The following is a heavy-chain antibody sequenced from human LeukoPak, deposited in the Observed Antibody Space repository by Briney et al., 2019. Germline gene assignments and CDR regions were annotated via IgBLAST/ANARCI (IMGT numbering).Heavy chain of an antibody. CDR2: INHSGST. Sequence: SETLSLTCAVYGGSFSGYYWSWIRQPPGKGLEWIGEINHSGSTNYNPSPKSRVTISVDTSKNQFSLKLSSVTAADTAVYYCARGHLVVPAASYGMDVWGQGTTVTVSS. CDR1: GGSFSGYY. D-gene: IGHD2-2*01. CDR3: ARGHLVVPAASYGMDV. J-gene: IGHJ6*02. V-gene: IGHV4-34*01.